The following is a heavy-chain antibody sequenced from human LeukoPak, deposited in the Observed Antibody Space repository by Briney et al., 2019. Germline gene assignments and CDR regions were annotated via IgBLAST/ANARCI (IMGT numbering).Heavy chain of an antibody. D-gene: IGHD3-22*01. CDR1: GGSISGYY. Sequence: PSETLSLTCTVSGGSISGYYWSWIRQPPGKGLEWIGYIFSSGSTNYNPSLKSRVTISEDTSVNQFSLKLSSVTAADTAVYYCARHYYDRSDSYSFDYWGRGTLVTVSS. V-gene: IGHV4-59*08. CDR2: IFSSGST. J-gene: IGHJ4*02. CDR3: ARHYYDRSDSYSFDY.